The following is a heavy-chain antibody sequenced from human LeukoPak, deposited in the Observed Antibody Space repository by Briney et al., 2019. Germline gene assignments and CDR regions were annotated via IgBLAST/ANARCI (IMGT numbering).Heavy chain of an antibody. CDR2: IYYSGST. D-gene: IGHD1-26*01. V-gene: IGHV4-59*05. CDR3: AGSYSGSSGRFDP. J-gene: IGHJ5*02. Sequence: GSLRLSCAASGFTVSSNYISWVRQAPGKGLEWIGSIYYSGSTYYNPSLKSRVTISVDTSKNQFSLKLSSVTAADTAVYYCAGSYSGSSGRFDPWGQGTLVTVSS. CDR1: GFTVSSNY.